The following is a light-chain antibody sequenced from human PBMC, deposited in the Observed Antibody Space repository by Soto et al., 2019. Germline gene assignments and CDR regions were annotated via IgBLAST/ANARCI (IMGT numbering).Light chain of an antibody. V-gene: IGKV3D-15*02. CDR2: DAS. CDR1: QSVSSD. Sequence: EKVMKKSPATLSVSPGASATLSCRASQSVSSDLAWYQQKAGQAPRLVIYDASTRATGIPDRFSASGSGTDFTLTISRLEPEEFAVYFCQQYASAPLTVGKGNKVDIK. J-gene: IGKJ1*01. CDR3: QQYASAPLT.